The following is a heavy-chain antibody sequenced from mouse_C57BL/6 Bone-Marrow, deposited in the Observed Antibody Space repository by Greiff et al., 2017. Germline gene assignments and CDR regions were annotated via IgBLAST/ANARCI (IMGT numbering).Heavy chain of an antibody. J-gene: IGHJ4*01. CDR2: INPNNGGT. CDR1: GYTFTDYN. V-gene: IGHV1-18*01. D-gene: IGHD1-1*01. CDR3: ARWGYGSTYYAMDY. Sequence: EVKLQQSGPELVKPGASVKIPCKASGYTFTDYNMDWVKQSHGKSLEWIGDINPNNGGTIYNQKFKGKATLTVDKSSSTAYMELRSLTSEDTAVYYCARWGYGSTYYAMDYWGQGTSVTVSS.